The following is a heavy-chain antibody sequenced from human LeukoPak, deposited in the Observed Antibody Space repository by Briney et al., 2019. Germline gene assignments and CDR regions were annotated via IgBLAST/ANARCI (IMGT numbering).Heavy chain of an antibody. Sequence: SETLSLTCTVSGGSISSYYWSWIRQPPGKGLERIGYIYYSGSTNYNPSLKSRVTISVDTSKNQFSLKLSSVTAADTAVYYCARTYSSSLEFDYWGQGTLVTVSS. V-gene: IGHV4-59*01. CDR3: ARTYSSSLEFDY. J-gene: IGHJ4*02. D-gene: IGHD6-6*01. CDR1: GGSISSYY. CDR2: IYYSGST.